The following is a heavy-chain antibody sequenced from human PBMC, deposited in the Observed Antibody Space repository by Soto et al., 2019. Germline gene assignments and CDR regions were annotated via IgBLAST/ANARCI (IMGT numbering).Heavy chain of an antibody. V-gene: IGHV1-69*05. CDR3: ARDRGFCSAGTCYMFDY. D-gene: IGHD2-15*01. CDR1: GGTFSSYA. Sequence: SVKVSCKASGGTFSSYAISWVRQAPGQGLEWMGGIIPIFGTANYAQRFQGRVSMTSDTSTSTVYMELSSLRSEGTAVYYCARDRGFCSAGTCYMFDYWGQGTLVTVSS. J-gene: IGHJ4*02. CDR2: IIPIFGTA.